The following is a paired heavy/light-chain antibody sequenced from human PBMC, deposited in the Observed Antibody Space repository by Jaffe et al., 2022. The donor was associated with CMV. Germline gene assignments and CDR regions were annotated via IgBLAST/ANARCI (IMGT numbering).Light chain of an antibody. CDR1: QRISNF. CDR3: QQSYNAPST. CDR2: GAS. J-gene: IGKJ2*02. Sequence: DIQMTQSPSSLSASVGDRVTITCRASQRISNFLNWYQQKPGKAPMLLISGASSLHSGVPSRFSGSGSETDFTLTINGLQPEDFATYFCQQSYNAPSTFGRGTKVEVK. V-gene: IGKV1-39*01.
Heavy chain of an antibody. J-gene: IGHJ5*02. D-gene: IGHD3-10*01. CDR1: GGSISTKSYY. CDR2: IYYSGST. CDR3: ARHVWARSPLRGTMLRGGSRFDP. Sequence: QLQLQESGSGLVKPSETLSLTCIVSGGSISTKSYYWAWIRQPPGKGLEWIGSIYYSGSTYYNPSLKSRVSMSVDASKDQFSLKVTSATAADTAVYYCARHVWARSPLRGTMLRGGSRFDPWGQGTLVIVSS. V-gene: IGHV4-39*01.